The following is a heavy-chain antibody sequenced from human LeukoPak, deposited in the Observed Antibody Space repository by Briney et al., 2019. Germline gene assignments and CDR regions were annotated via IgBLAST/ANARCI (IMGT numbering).Heavy chain of an antibody. CDR2: IYYSGST. Sequence: PSETLSLTCTVSGGPMTSSNNHWGWIRQPPGKGLEWIGNIYYSGSTYYNQSLKGRITISVDTSKNQFSLKLNSVTAADTAVYYCARLQFLEWLLSLGYFDYWGQGTLVTVAS. CDR3: ARLQFLEWLLSLGYFDY. D-gene: IGHD3-3*01. CDR1: GGPMTSSNNH. J-gene: IGHJ4*02. V-gene: IGHV4-39*01.